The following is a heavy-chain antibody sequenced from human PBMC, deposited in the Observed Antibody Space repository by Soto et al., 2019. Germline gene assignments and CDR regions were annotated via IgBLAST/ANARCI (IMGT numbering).Heavy chain of an antibody. D-gene: IGHD2-21*02. CDR2: IYYSGST. Sequence: QVQLQESGPVLVKPSQTLSLTCTVSGGSISSGGYYWSWIRQHPGKGMEWIGYIYYSGSTSYNPSLKSRVTISVDTSKNQFSLKLSSVTAADTAVYYCARERIVVVTAITYYYGMDVWGQGTTVTVSS. CDR3: ARERIVVVTAITYYYGMDV. CDR1: GGSISSGGYY. J-gene: IGHJ6*02. V-gene: IGHV4-31*03.